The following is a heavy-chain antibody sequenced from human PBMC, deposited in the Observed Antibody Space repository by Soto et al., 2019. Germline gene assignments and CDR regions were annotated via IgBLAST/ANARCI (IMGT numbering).Heavy chain of an antibody. Sequence: GASVKVSCKASGGTFSSYAISWVRQAPGQGLEWMGGIIPILGTANYAQKFQGRVTITADKSTSTAYMELSSLRSEDTAVYYCARAVAAAGTGKSYGMDVWGQGTTVTVSS. D-gene: IGHD6-13*01. V-gene: IGHV1-69*10. CDR2: IIPILGTA. J-gene: IGHJ6*02. CDR1: GGTFSSYA. CDR3: ARAVAAAGTGKSYGMDV.